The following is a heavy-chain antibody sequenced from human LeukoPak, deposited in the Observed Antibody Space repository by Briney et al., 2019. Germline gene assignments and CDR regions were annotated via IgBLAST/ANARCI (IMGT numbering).Heavy chain of an antibody. CDR2: IYYSGST. J-gene: IGHJ3*02. Sequence: PSETLSLTCTVSGGSISSSSYYWGWIRQPPGKGLEWIGSIYYSGSTYYSPSLKSRVTISVDTSKNQFSLKLSSVTAADTAVYYCASTVVTPDAFDIWGQGTMVTVSS. D-gene: IGHD4-23*01. CDR1: GGSISSSSYY. CDR3: ASTVVTPDAFDI. V-gene: IGHV4-39*01.